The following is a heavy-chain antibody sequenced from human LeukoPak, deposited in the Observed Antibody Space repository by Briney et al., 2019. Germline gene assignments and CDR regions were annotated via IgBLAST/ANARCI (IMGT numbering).Heavy chain of an antibody. CDR3: ARGPRVEMATQIGYYFDC. CDR2: IYYSGST. V-gene: IGHV4-59*12. Sequence: SETLSLTCTVSGGSIYSYYWSWIRQPPGKGLEWIGYIYYSGSTNYNPSLKSRVTISVDMSKNQFSLKLSSVTAADTAVYYCARGPRVEMATQIGYYFDCWGQGTLVTVSS. J-gene: IGHJ4*02. CDR1: GGSIYSYY. D-gene: IGHD5-24*01.